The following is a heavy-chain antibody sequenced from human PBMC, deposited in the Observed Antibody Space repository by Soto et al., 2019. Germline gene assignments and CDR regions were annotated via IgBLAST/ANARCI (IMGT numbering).Heavy chain of an antibody. V-gene: IGHV4-30-4*02. J-gene: IGHJ6*04. D-gene: IGHD3-10*01. Sequence: PSETLSLTCTVSGGSISSGDYYWSWIRQPPGKGLEWIGYIYYSGSTYYNPSLKSRVTISVDTSKNQFSLKLSSVTAADTAVYYCARSSMVRGVIISLNYYYGMDVWGKGTTVTVS. CDR2: IYYSGST. CDR3: ARSSMVRGVIISLNYYYGMDV. CDR1: GGSISSGDYY.